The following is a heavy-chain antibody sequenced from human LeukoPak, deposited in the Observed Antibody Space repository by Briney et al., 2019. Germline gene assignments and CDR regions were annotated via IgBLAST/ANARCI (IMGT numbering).Heavy chain of an antibody. CDR1: EFTFSSNA. CDR2: ISGSGGST. J-gene: IGHJ4*02. V-gene: IGHV3-23*01. Sequence: PGGSLRLSCAASEFTFSSNAMSWVRQAPGKGLEWVSYISGSGGSTYYADSVKGRFTISRDNSKNTLYLQMSSLRAEDTAVYYCARVRDPPEYFDYWGQGTLVTVSS. D-gene: IGHD3-10*01. CDR3: ARVRDPPEYFDY.